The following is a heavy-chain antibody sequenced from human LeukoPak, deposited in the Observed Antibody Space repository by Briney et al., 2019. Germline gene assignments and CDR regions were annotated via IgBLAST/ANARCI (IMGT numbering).Heavy chain of an antibody. D-gene: IGHD2-2*01. CDR1: GFTFSSYA. Sequence: PGGSLRLSCAASGFTFSSYAMHWVRQAPGKGLEGVAVISYDGSNKYYADSVKGRFTISRDNSNNTLYLQMNSLRAEDTAVYYCARDGRYCSSTSCLYYYYGMDVWGKGTTVTVSS. CDR3: ARDGRYCSSTSCLYYYYGMDV. J-gene: IGHJ6*04. V-gene: IGHV3-30*04. CDR2: ISYDGSNK.